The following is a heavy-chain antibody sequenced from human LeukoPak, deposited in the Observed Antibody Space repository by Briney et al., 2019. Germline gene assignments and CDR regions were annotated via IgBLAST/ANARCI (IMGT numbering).Heavy chain of an antibody. V-gene: IGHV4-30-4*08. CDR2: IYYSGTT. CDR1: GGSISSGDYY. D-gene: IGHD1-26*01. CDR3: ARGASGSYYEAYYFDY. J-gene: IGHJ4*02. Sequence: PSETLSLTCTVSGGSISSGDYYWSWIRQPPGKGLEWIGYIYYSGTTYYNPSLESRVTISVDTSKNQFSLKLSSATAADTAVYYCARGASGSYYEAYYFDYWGQGTLVTVSS.